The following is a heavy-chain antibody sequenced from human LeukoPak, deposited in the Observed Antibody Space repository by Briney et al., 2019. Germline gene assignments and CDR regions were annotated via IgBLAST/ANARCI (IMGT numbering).Heavy chain of an antibody. CDR2: IDHSGSA. CDR3: ARADGHCFDF. Sequence: PSETLSLTCTVSGGSINSHYWSWIRQPPGKGLEWLGYIDHSGSANYNPSLKSRLTISIDTSKNQFSLKVSSVTAADTAVYYCARADGHCFDFWGQGTLVTVSS. V-gene: IGHV4-59*11. J-gene: IGHJ4*02. D-gene: IGHD4-17*01. CDR1: GGSINSHY.